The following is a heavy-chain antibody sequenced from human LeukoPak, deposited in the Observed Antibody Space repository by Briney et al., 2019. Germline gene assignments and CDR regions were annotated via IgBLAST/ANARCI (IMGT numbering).Heavy chain of an antibody. V-gene: IGHV4-4*07. CDR1: GGSISSYY. J-gene: IGHJ6*03. CDR2: IYTSGST. D-gene: IGHD6-13*01. Sequence: PSETLSLTCTVSGGSISSYYWSWIRQPAGKGLEWIGRIYTSGSTNYNPSLKSRVTISVDTSKNQFSLRLSSVTAADTAVYFCAKSIASAGTNSCYYMDVWGTGTTVTVSS. CDR3: AKSIASAGTNSCYYMDV.